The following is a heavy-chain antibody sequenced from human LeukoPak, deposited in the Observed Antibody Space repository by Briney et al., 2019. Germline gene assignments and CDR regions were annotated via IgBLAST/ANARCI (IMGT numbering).Heavy chain of an antibody. CDR3: ASGYSYGSY. V-gene: IGHV3-30*14. Sequence: GGSLRLSCAASGFIFSSYAMHWVRQAPGKGLEWVAVISYDGSNKYYADSVKGRFTISRDNSKNTLYLQMGSLRAEDMAVYYCASGYSYGSYWGQGTLVTVSS. CDR2: ISYDGSNK. D-gene: IGHD5-18*01. CDR1: GFIFSSYA. J-gene: IGHJ4*02.